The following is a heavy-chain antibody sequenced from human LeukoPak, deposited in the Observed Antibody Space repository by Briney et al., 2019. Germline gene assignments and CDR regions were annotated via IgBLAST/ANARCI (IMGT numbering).Heavy chain of an antibody. V-gene: IGHV4-30-4*01. Sequence: SSETLSLTCTVSGGSISSGDYYWSWIRLPPGKGLEWIGYIYYSGSTYYNPSLKSRVTISVDTSKNQFSLKLSSVTAADTAVYYCARGDIVVVPAAMPAGNWFDPWGQGTLVTVSS. CDR1: GGSISSGDYY. J-gene: IGHJ5*02. D-gene: IGHD2-2*01. CDR2: IYYSGST. CDR3: ARGDIVVVPAAMPAGNWFDP.